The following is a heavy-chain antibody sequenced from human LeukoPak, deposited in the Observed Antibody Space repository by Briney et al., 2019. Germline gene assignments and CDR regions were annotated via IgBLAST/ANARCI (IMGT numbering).Heavy chain of an antibody. CDR2: IYENGGTT. CDR1: GFTFRSHA. D-gene: IGHD2-21*01. V-gene: IGHV3-23*01. CDR3: AKDFRIGYSAHFDY. Sequence: GGSLRLSCVGSGFTFRSHAMSWVRQAPEKGLEFVSGIYENGGTTYYADSVKGRFSISRDNSKNTLYLQVDSLRGEDTAVYYCAKDFRIGYSAHFDYWGRGALVTVSS. J-gene: IGHJ4*02.